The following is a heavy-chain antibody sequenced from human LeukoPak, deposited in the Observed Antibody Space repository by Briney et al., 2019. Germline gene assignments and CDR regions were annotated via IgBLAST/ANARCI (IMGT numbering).Heavy chain of an antibody. CDR3: AREWITMVRGVIITDYYHGMDV. D-gene: IGHD3-10*01. CDR2: IWYDGSNK. CDR1: GSTFSSYG. J-gene: IGHJ6*02. V-gene: IGHV3-33*01. Sequence: GGSLRLSCAASGSTFSSYGMQWVRQAPGKGLEWVAVIWYDGSNKYYADSVKGRFTISRDNSKNTLYLQMNSLRAEDTAVYYCAREWITMVRGVIITDYYHGMDVWGQGTTVTVSS.